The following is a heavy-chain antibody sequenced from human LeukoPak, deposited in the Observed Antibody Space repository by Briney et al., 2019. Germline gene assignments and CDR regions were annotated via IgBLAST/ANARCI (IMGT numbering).Heavy chain of an antibody. Sequence: PGGSLRLSCAASGFTFSSYSMNWVRQALGKGLEWVSYISSSSSTIYYADSVKGRFTISRDNAKNSLYLQMNSLRAEDTAVYYCARDPSYSSHYYMDVWGKGTTVTVSS. V-gene: IGHV3-48*04. CDR1: GFTFSSYS. D-gene: IGHD6-13*01. CDR2: ISSSSSTI. J-gene: IGHJ6*03. CDR3: ARDPSYSSHYYMDV.